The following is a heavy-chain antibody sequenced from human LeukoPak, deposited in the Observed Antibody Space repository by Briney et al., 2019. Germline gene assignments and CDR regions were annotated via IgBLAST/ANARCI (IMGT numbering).Heavy chain of an antibody. CDR1: GFTFSSYG. Sequence: GGSLRLSCAASGFTFSSYGMHWVRQAPGKGLEWVTFIRYDGSNKYYADSVKGRFTISRDNSKNTLYLQMNSLRAEDTAVYYCAKDRVTMIVEASWFDPWGQGTLVTVSS. CDR3: AKDRVTMIVEASWFDP. CDR2: IRYDGSNK. J-gene: IGHJ5*02. D-gene: IGHD3-22*01. V-gene: IGHV3-30*02.